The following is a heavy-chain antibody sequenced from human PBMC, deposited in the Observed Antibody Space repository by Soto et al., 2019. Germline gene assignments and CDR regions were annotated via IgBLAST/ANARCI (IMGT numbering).Heavy chain of an antibody. CDR3: ARRAETNGWNGFGADKYYFDF. CDR2: MNPNTGNS. D-gene: IGHD1-1*01. CDR1: GYTFTSYD. V-gene: IGHV1-8*01. Sequence: ASVKVSCKASGYTFTSYDIYWVRQATGQGLEWMGWMNPNTGNSGYAQKFQGRVTVTGDTSINTAHMELSSLRSEDTAVYYCARRAETNGWNGFGADKYYFDFWGQGTLVTVSS. J-gene: IGHJ4*02.